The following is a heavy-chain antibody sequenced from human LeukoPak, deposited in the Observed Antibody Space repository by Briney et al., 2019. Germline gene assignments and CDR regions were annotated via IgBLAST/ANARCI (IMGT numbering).Heavy chain of an antibody. J-gene: IGHJ4*02. V-gene: IGHV1-2*02. CDR1: GYTFTGYY. CDR2: INPDSGGT. D-gene: IGHD1-14*01. CDR3: ARDYPGFPDDLGQADRFDY. Sequence: ASVKVSCKASGYTFTGYYMHWVRQAPGQGLEWMGWINPDSGGTNNAQKFQGRVTMTRDTSISTAYMELSRLRSDDTAVYYCARDYPGFPDDLGQADRFDYWGQGTLVTVSS.